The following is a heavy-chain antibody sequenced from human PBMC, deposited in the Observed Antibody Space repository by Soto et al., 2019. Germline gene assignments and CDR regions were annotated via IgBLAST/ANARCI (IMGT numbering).Heavy chain of an antibody. J-gene: IGHJ4*02. CDR3: AKDPPRSSWGNYFDD. V-gene: IGHV3-23*01. CDR1: GFTFSSYA. D-gene: IGHD6-13*01. Sequence: GGSLRLSCAASGFTFSSYAMSWGRQAQGKGLGWVSAISVSVCSRSYADSVKGRFTISRDNSQNTLYLQMNSLRAEDTAVYYCAKDPPRSSWGNYFDDWGQGTLVTVSS. CDR2: ISVSVCSR.